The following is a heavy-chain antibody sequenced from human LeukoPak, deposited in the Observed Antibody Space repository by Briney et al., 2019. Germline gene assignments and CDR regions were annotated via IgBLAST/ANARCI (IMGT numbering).Heavy chain of an antibody. CDR1: GGSISGRN. D-gene: IGHD3-10*02. V-gene: IGHV3-48*03. J-gene: IGHJ6*04. CDR3: AELGITMIGGV. CDR2: ISSSGSTI. Sequence: GTLSLTCAVSGGSISGRNWWNWVRQAPGKGLEWVSYISSSGSTIYYADSVKGRFTISRDNAKNSLYLQMNSLRAEDTAVYYCAELGITMIGGVWGKGTTVTISS.